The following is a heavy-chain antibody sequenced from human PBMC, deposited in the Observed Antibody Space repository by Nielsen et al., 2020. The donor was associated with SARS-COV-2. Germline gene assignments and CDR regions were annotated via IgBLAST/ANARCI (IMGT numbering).Heavy chain of an antibody. V-gene: IGHV7-4-1*02. J-gene: IGHJ5*02. D-gene: IGHD3-10*01. CDR1: GYTFSHYV. CDR2: MNTNTGDP. CDR3: ARGGIALVRGTPERFDP. Sequence: ASVKVSCKASGYTFSHYVKNWVRQAPGQGLEWMGWMNTNTGDPMYAQDFTGRFVFSLDSSVSTAYLHISGLKPEDTAVYYCARGGIALVRGTPERFDPWGQGTLVTVSS.